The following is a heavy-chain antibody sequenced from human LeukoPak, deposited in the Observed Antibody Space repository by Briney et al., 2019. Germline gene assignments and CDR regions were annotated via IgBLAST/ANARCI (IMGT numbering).Heavy chain of an antibody. V-gene: IGHV3-64*01. Sequence: GGSVTLLRAPSGFTFSSYPMEWARQAPGKGLEYVSAISSNGVSTYYANSVKGRLTISRDNSKNTLYLEMDSLGAEDMAVYYCARSAIFGVVYDYWGQGTLVTVSS. CDR1: GFTFSSYP. CDR2: ISSNGVST. J-gene: IGHJ4*02. CDR3: ARSAIFGVVYDY. D-gene: IGHD3-3*01.